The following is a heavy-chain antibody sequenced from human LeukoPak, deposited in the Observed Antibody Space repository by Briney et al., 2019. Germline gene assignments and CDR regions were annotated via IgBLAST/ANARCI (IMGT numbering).Heavy chain of an antibody. D-gene: IGHD6-19*01. V-gene: IGHV3-30*02. CDR1: GFTFSSYG. Sequence: QPGGSLRLSCAASGFTFSSYGMHWVRQAPGKGLEWVAFIQYDGSNKYYADSVKGRFTISRDNSRNTLYLQMNSLRAEDTAVYYCASGGGWYNWGQGTLVTVSS. CDR3: ASGGGWYN. J-gene: IGHJ4*02. CDR2: IQYDGSNK.